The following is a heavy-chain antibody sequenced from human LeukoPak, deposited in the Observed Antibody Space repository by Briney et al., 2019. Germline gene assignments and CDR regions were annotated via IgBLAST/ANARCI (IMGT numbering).Heavy chain of an antibody. CDR1: GFNFSSYA. Sequence: GGSLRLSCAASGFNFSSYAMHWVRQAPGKGLEWVAVISYDGSNKYYADSVKGRFTISRDNSKNTLYLQMNSLRAEDTAVYYCAKVATLIAAAGFSVAPFDYWGQGTLVTVSS. CDR2: ISYDGSNK. CDR3: AKVATLIAAAGFSVAPFDY. D-gene: IGHD6-13*01. V-gene: IGHV3-30*04. J-gene: IGHJ4*02.